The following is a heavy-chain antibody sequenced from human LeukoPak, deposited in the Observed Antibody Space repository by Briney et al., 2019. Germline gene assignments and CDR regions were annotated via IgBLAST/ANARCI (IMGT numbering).Heavy chain of an antibody. CDR2: IYTSGST. V-gene: IGHV4-4*07. J-gene: IGHJ4*02. Sequence: SETLSLTCTVSGGSISSYYWSWIRQPAGKGLEWIGRIYTSGSTNYNPSLKSRVTMSVDTSKNQFSLKLSSVTAADTAVYYCASSYYYDSSGYYKFDYWGQGTLVTVSP. CDR1: GGSISSYY. CDR3: ASSYYYDSSGYYKFDY. D-gene: IGHD3-22*01.